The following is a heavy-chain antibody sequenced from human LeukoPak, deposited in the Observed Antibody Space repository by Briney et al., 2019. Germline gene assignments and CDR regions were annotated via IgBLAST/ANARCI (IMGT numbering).Heavy chain of an antibody. CDR2: IYTTGGT. D-gene: IGHD3-10*01. CDR1: GGSISTYY. V-gene: IGHV4-4*07. CDR3: ARVITMVRGAKAWFDP. Sequence: SETLSLSCSVSGGSISTYYWSWIRQPAGKGLEWIGRIYTTGGTNYNPSLKSRVTMSVDTSKNQFSLKLTSVTAADTAVYYCARVITMVRGAKAWFDPWGQGTLVTVSS. J-gene: IGHJ5*02.